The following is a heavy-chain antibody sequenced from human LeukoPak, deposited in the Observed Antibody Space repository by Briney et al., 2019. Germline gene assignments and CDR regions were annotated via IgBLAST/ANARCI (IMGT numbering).Heavy chain of an antibody. CDR3: AKYTGTYFDY. CDR1: GGSISRYY. Sequence: PSETLSLTCTVSGGSISRYYWSWIRQPPGKGLEWIGYVYYNASTNYNPSLKSRVTISVDTSKNQFSLKLSSVTAADTAVYYCAKYTGTYFDYWGQGTLVTVSS. J-gene: IGHJ4*02. D-gene: IGHD7-27*01. V-gene: IGHV4-59*08. CDR2: VYYNAST.